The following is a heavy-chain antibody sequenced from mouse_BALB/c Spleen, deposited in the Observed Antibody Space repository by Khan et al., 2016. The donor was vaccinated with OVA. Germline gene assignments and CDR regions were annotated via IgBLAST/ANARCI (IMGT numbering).Heavy chain of an antibody. D-gene: IGHD2-1*01. CDR2: ITPYTGEP. J-gene: IGHJ3*01. Sequence: QIQLVQSGPELKKPGETVKISCKASGYTLTNYGMNWVKQAPGKGLKGMGWITPYTGEPTSAEDFKGRIAFSLETSASTAYWQINNLKNEDTATYFCARSNGNYWFAYWGQGTLVTVSA. V-gene: IGHV9-3-1*01. CDR1: GYTLTNYG. CDR3: ARSNGNYWFAY.